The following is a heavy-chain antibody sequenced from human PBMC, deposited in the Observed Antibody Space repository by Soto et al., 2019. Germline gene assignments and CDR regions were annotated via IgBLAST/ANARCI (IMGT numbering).Heavy chain of an antibody. CDR2: ITSTSSTK. D-gene: IGHD3-10*01. J-gene: IGHJ6*02. Sequence: GGSLRLSCAASGFTFSSHTMNWVRQAPGKGLEWISYITSTSSTKNYADSVKGRFTISRDNANNSLYLQMNSLRDEDTAVYYCARRITMVRGPYYYYAMDVRGQGTTVTVSS. CDR3: ARRITMVRGPYYYYAMDV. V-gene: IGHV3-48*02. CDR1: GFTFSSHT.